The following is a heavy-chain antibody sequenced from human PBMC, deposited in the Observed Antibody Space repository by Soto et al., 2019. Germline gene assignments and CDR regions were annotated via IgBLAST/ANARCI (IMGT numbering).Heavy chain of an antibody. CDR1: GYSISSGYY. CDR3: ARYYDSSGLIDY. CDR2: IYHSGST. D-gene: IGHD3-22*01. J-gene: IGHJ4*02. Sequence: SETLSLTXAVSGYSISSGYYWGWIRQPPGKGLEWIGSIYHSGSTYYNPSLKSRVTISVDTSKNQFSLKLSSVTAADTAVYYCARYYDSSGLIDYWGQGTLVTVSS. V-gene: IGHV4-38-2*01.